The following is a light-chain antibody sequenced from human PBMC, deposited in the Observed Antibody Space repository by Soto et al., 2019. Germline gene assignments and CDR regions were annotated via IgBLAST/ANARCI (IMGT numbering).Light chain of an antibody. V-gene: IGKV1-5*03. J-gene: IGKJ1*01. CDR3: QQYNSYRT. CDR1: QSISSW. CDR2: KAT. Sequence: DIQMTQSPSTLSASVGDRVTITCRASQSISSWLAWYQQKPGKAPKLLIYKATSLESGVPSRFSGSVSGTEFTLTISSLRPDDFVTYYCQQYNSYRTFGQGTKVEIK.